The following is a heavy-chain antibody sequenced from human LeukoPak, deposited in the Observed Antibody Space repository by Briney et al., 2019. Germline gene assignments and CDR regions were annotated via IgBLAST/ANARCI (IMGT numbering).Heavy chain of an antibody. CDR3: ARGSGSYSGAADY. Sequence: SETLSFTCSVHGSSFTGYYWSWIRQPPGKGLEWIGERNHRGSSYFNPSFESRVTISLDMSRKRFSLNLTSVTAADTAFYYCARGSGSYSGAADYWGQGTLVTVSS. D-gene: IGHD6-19*01. CDR2: RNHRGSS. J-gene: IGHJ4*02. V-gene: IGHV4-34*01. CDR1: GSSFTGYY.